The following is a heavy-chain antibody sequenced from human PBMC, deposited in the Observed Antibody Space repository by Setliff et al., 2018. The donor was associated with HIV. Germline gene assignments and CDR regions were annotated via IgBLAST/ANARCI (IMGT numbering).Heavy chain of an antibody. CDR2: ISYDGSNK. CDR1: GFTFSSYA. V-gene: IGHV3-30*04. J-gene: IGHJ6*03. D-gene: IGHD3-3*01. Sequence: PGGSLRLSCAASGFTFSSYAMHWVRQAPGKGLEWVAVISYDGSNKYYADSVKGRFTISRDNSKNTLYLQMNSLRAEDTAVYYCARDPGTGYDFWSGYYYYYMDVWGKGTTVTVSS. CDR3: ARDPGTGYDFWSGYYYYYMDV.